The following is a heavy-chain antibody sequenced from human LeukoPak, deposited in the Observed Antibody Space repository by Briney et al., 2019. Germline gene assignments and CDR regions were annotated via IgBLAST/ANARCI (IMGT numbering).Heavy chain of an antibody. Sequence: SETLSLTCPVYGGSFSGYYWSWIRQPPGKGLEWIGEINHSGSTNYNPSLKRRVTISVDTSKNQFSLKLSSVTAADTAVYYCARDYCSGGSCYPLNWFDPWGQGTLVTVSS. CDR1: GGSFSGYY. CDR3: ARDYCSGGSCYPLNWFDP. CDR2: INHSGST. V-gene: IGHV4-34*01. J-gene: IGHJ5*02. D-gene: IGHD2-15*01.